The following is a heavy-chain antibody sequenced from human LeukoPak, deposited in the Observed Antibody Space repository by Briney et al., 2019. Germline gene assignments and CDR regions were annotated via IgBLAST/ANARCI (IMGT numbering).Heavy chain of an antibody. CDR2: ISSNGGST. J-gene: IGHJ5*02. V-gene: IGHV3-64*01. CDR1: GFTFSSYA. D-gene: IGHD3-10*01. CDR3: ARVYGSGSYSWFDP. Sequence: GGSLRLSCAASGFTFSSYAMHWVRQAPGKGLEYVSAISSNGGSTYYANSVKGRFTISRDNSKNTLYLQMGSLRAEDMAVYYCARVYGSGSYSWFDPWGQGTLVTASS.